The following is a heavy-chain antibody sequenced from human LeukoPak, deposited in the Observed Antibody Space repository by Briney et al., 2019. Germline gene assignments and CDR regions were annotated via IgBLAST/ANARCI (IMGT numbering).Heavy chain of an antibody. V-gene: IGHV3-21*01. J-gene: IGHJ4*02. D-gene: IGHD3-22*01. CDR2: ISSSINYI. CDR3: ARPYYDSSGYYRFDY. CDR1: GFTFSSYS. Sequence: GGALRLSCAASGFTFSSYSLNWVRQAPGKGLEWVASISSSINYIYYADSVKGRFTISRDNAKNSLYLQMNSLRAEDTAVYYCARPYYDSSGYYRFDYWGQGTLVTVSS.